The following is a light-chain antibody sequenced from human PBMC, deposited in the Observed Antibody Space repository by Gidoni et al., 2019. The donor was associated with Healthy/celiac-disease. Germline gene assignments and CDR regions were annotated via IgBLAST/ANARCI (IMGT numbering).Light chain of an antibody. Sequence: DIQMTPSPSTLSASVGDRVTITCRASQSISSWLAWYQQKPGKAPKLLIEDASSLESGVPSRGSGSGSGTEFTITISSLEPDDFATYYCQQYNSYLRTFGQGTKVEIK. CDR1: QSISSW. CDR3: QQYNSYLRT. J-gene: IGKJ1*01. CDR2: DAS. V-gene: IGKV1-5*01.